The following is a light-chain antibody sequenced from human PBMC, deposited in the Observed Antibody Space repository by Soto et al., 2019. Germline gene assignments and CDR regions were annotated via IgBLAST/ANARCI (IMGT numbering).Light chain of an antibody. CDR2: AAS. J-gene: IGKJ1*01. V-gene: IGKV1-39*01. CDR1: QSISNY. Sequence: DIEMAQCVECVCARIVDRNIITCRASQSISNYLNWYQQKPGKAPKVLIYAASSLQSGVPSRFSGSGSGTDCTLTISSLLPEDFATYYCQQSYSTPLWTFGQGTKVDIK. CDR3: QQSYSTPLWT.